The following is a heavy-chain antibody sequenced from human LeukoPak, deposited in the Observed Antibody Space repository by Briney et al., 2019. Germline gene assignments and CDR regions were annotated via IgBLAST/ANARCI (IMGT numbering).Heavy chain of an antibody. D-gene: IGHD6-13*01. CDR2: ILYDGSNE. V-gene: IGHV3-30*18. CDR1: GFTFSSYG. Sequence: GGSLRLSCAASGFTFSSYGMHWVRQAPGKGLEWVAIILYDGSNEYYADSVKGRFTISRDNSKNTLYLQMNSLRAEDTAVYYCAKDSSSSWYFNYYYGMDVWGQGTTVTVSS. CDR3: AKDSSSSWYFNYYYGMDV. J-gene: IGHJ6*02.